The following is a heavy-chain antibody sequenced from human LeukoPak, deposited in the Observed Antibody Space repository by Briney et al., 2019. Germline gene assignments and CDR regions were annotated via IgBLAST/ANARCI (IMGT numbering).Heavy chain of an antibody. CDR3: ARDLMYSSSSVNFDY. CDR2: INPNSGGT. Sequence: ASVKVSCKASGYTFTDYYMHWVRQAPGQGLEWMGWINPNSGGTNYAQKFQGSVTMTRDTSISTVYMELSRLRSDDTAVYYCARDLMYSSSSVNFDYWGQGTLVTVSS. V-gene: IGHV1-2*02. J-gene: IGHJ4*02. D-gene: IGHD6-6*01. CDR1: GYTFTDYY.